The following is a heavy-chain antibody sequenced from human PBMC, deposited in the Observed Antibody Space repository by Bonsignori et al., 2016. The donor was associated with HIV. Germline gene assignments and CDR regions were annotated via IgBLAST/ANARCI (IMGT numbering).Heavy chain of an antibody. Sequence: WIRQPPGKGLEWIGYIYYSGSTNYNPSLKSRVTISVDTSKNQFSLKLSSVTAADTAVYYCAREGGDEADYWGQGTLVTVSS. V-gene: IGHV4-59*01. CDR3: AREGGDEADY. D-gene: IGHD3-16*01. CDR2: IYYSGST. J-gene: IGHJ4*02.